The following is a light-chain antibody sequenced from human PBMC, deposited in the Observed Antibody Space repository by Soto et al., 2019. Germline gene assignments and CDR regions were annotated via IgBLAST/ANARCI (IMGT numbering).Light chain of an antibody. J-gene: IGLJ1*01. CDR2: SNN. V-gene: IGLV1-44*01. CDR1: SSNIGSYT. CDR3: AAWDDSLNGYA. Sequence: QSVLTQPPSASGTPGQRVTISCSGSSSNIGSYTVNWYQQLPGTAPKLLIYSNNQRPSGVPDRFSGSKSGTSASLAISGPQSEDEADYYCAAWDDSLNGYAFGTGTKVTVL.